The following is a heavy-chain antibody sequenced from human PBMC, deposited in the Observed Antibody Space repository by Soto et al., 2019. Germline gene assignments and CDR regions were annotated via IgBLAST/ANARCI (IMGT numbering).Heavy chain of an antibody. CDR1: GDSISRSDYY. CDR3: ARGGRSGYYGSTFFHGMDV. CDR2: LFYRATA. J-gene: IGHJ6*02. Sequence: SETLSLTCTVSGDSISRSDYYRGWIRHLPRKGLEWMGSLFYRATAYYNPSPRSRVTMFIDSSKNHFSLKLTSVTAADTAVYYCARGGRSGYYGSTFFHGMDVWGQGTTVTVSS. D-gene: IGHD3-3*01. V-gene: IGHV4-39*07.